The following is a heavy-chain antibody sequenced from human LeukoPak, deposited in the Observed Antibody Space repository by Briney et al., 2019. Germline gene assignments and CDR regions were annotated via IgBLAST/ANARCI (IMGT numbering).Heavy chain of an antibody. J-gene: IGHJ3*02. D-gene: IGHD6-13*01. V-gene: IGHV4-59*01. Sequence: SETLSLTCTVSGGSISSYYWSWIRQPPGKGLEWIGYIYYSGSTNYNPSLKNRVTISVDTSKNQFSLKLSSVTAADTAVYYCARSWQQLAHDAFDIWGQGTMVTVSS. CDR3: ARSWQQLAHDAFDI. CDR1: GGSISSYY. CDR2: IYYSGST.